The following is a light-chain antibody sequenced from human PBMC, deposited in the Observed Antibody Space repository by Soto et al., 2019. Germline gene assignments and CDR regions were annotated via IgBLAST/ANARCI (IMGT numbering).Light chain of an antibody. CDR3: LQYNRIFLYT. CDR1: QTIGTK. J-gene: IGKJ2*01. Sequence: DLQMTQSPSTLSASVGDRVTITCWASQTIGTKLAWYQQKPGKAPKVLIYDASTLEGGVPSRFSGSGSGTEFTLTISSLQPDDFAIYYCLQYNRIFLYTFGQGTKLEI. V-gene: IGKV1-5*01. CDR2: DAS.